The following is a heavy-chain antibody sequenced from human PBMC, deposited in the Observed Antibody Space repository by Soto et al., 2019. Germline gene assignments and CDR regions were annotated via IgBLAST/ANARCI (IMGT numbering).Heavy chain of an antibody. J-gene: IGHJ4*02. CDR2: IYYSGST. CDR3: ARASALLWFGELLPYYFAY. Sequence: SETLSLTCTVSGGSISSSSYYWGWIRQPPGKGLEWIGYIYYSGSTYYNPSLKSRVTISVDTSKNQFSLKLSSVTAADTAVYYCARASALLWFGELLPYYFAYWGQGTLVTVSS. CDR1: GGSISSSSYY. V-gene: IGHV4-30-4*08. D-gene: IGHD3-10*01.